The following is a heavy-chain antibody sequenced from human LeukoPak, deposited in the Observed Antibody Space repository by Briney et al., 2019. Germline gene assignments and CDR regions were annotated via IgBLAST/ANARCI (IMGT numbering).Heavy chain of an antibody. Sequence: SETLSLTCAVYGGSFSGYYWSWIRQHPGKGLEWIGYISYRGTTYYNPSLKSRVTISVDTSKNQFSLKLNSVTAADTAVYYCARDGGIAAAMSLDYWGQGTLVTVSS. J-gene: IGHJ4*02. CDR1: GGSFSGYY. CDR2: ISYRGTT. CDR3: ARDGGIAAAMSLDY. V-gene: IGHV4-31*11. D-gene: IGHD6-25*01.